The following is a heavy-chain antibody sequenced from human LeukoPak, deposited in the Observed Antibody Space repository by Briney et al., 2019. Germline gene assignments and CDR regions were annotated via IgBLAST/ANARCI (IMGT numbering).Heavy chain of an antibody. V-gene: IGHV4-39*01. CDR1: GGSISSSSYY. Sequence: PSETLSLTCTVSGGSISSSSYYWGWIRQPPGKGLEWIGSIYYSGSTYYNPSLKSRVTISVDTSKNQFSLKLSSVTAADTAVYYSARTVYSSGWGPAFDYWGQGTLVTVSS. CDR3: ARTVYSSGWGPAFDY. J-gene: IGHJ4*02. D-gene: IGHD6-19*01. CDR2: IYYSGST.